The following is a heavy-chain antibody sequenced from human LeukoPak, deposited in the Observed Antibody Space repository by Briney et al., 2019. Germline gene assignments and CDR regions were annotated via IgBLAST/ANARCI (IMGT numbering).Heavy chain of an antibody. J-gene: IGHJ3*02. D-gene: IGHD2-15*01. CDR1: GFTFSSYW. Sequence: GGSLRLSCAASGFTFSSYWMSWVRQAPGKGLEWVANIKQDGSEKYYVDSVKGRFTISRDNAKNSLYLQMNSLRAEDTAVYYCARPGYCSGDTCYVAFDIWGQGTMVTVSS. CDR2: IKQDGSEK. CDR3: ARPGYCSGDTCYVAFDI. V-gene: IGHV3-7*01.